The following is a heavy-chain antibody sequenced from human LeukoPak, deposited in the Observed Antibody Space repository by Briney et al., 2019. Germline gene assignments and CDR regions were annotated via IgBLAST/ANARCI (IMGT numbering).Heavy chain of an antibody. CDR2: ISSSSNYI. CDR3: VKTEWVGDPTAGQDAFDI. V-gene: IGHV3-21*01. CDR1: TFTLRGYT. D-gene: IGHD3-10*01. J-gene: IGHJ3*02. Sequence: PGGSLRLSCASSTFTLRGYTMNWIRQAPGKGLEWVSSISSSSNYIYYADSVKGRFTISRDNAKRSLFLEMRGLRVDDTALYYCVKTEWVGDPTAGQDAFDIWGQGTMVTVSS.